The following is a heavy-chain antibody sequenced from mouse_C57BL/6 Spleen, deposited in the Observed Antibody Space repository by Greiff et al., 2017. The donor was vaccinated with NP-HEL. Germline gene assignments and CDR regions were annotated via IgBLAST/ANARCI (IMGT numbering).Heavy chain of an antibody. CDR2: INPNNGGT. CDR1: GYTFTDYN. J-gene: IGHJ2*01. D-gene: IGHD1-1*01. Sequence: VQLQQSGPELVKPGASVTMSCKASGYTFTDYNMHWVKQSHGKSLEWIGYINPNNGGTSSNQKLTGKATLTVNQSSSTAYMELRSLTSEDSAVYYCARRGYYGSNPAPDHWGQGTTLTVSS. V-gene: IGHV1-22*01. CDR3: ARRGYYGSNPAPDH.